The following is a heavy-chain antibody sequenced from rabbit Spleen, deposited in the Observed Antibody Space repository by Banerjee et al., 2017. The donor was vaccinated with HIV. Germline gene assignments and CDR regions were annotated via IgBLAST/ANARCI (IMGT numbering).Heavy chain of an antibody. D-gene: IGHD6-1*01. Sequence: QSLEESGGDLVKPGASLTLTCTASGVSFSSSSYLCWVRQAPGKGLEWIACINSGGNSAYASWVNGRFTISKTSSTTVTLRMTRLTAADTATYFCARDWAATLTFAFNLWGPGTLVTVS. V-gene: IGHV1S40*01. J-gene: IGHJ4*01. CDR2: INSGGNS. CDR1: GVSFSSSSY. CDR3: ARDWAATLTFAFNL.